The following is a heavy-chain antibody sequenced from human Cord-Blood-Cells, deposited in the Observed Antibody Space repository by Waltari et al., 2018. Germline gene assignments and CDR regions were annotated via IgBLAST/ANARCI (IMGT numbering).Heavy chain of an antibody. CDR3: ARVGLTVENYFDY. J-gene: IGHJ4*02. D-gene: IGHD7-27*01. CDR2: IIPIFGTG. V-gene: IGHV1-69*06. Sequence: QLQLVQSGAEVKKPGSSVKVSCKASGATFSSNAIRCVRQAPGQGLEWMGGIIPIFGTGNYAQKFQVRGTITAHKSTSTVYMELGSVRAEDTAVYYCARVGLTVENYFDYWGQGTLFTVSS. CDR1: GATFSSNA.